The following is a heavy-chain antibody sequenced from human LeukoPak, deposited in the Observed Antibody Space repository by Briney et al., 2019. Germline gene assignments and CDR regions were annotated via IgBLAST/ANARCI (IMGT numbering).Heavy chain of an antibody. CDR2: IYYSGST. Sequence: PQTLSLTCTVSGGSISSGDYYWSWIRQPPGKGLEWIGYIYYSGSTYYNPSLKSRVTISVDTSKNQFSLKLSSVTAGDTAVYYCARGPGSGSYYKVGFDYWGQGTLVTVSS. V-gene: IGHV4-30-4*08. CDR3: ARGPGSGSYYKVGFDY. D-gene: IGHD3-10*01. CDR1: GGSISSGDYY. J-gene: IGHJ4*02.